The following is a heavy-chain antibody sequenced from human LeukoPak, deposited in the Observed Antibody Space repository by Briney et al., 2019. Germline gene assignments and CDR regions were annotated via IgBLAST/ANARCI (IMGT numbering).Heavy chain of an antibody. D-gene: IGHD3-22*01. CDR3: ATSVPGYYYESRLFDY. Sequence: ASVKVSCKVSGYTLTELSMHWVRQAPGKGLELMGGFDPEDGETIYAQKFQGRVTMTEDTSTDTAYMELSSLRSEDTAVYYCATSVPGYYYESRLFDYWGQGTLVTVSS. CDR2: FDPEDGET. CDR1: GYTLTELS. V-gene: IGHV1-24*01. J-gene: IGHJ4*02.